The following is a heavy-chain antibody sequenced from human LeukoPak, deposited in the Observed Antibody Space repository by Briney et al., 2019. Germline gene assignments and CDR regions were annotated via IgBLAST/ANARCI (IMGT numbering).Heavy chain of an antibody. CDR3: AREKEFRYSSSWSTTGFDF. CDR2: IYYSGST. Sequence: SETLSLTCAVYGGSFSGYYWSWIRQPPGKGLEWIGYIYYSGSTYYNPSLKSRVTISVDTSKNQFSLKLSSVTAADTAVYYCAREKEFRYSSSWSTTGFDFWGQGTLVTVSS. CDR1: GGSFSGYY. V-gene: IGHV4-34*09. D-gene: IGHD6-13*01. J-gene: IGHJ4*02.